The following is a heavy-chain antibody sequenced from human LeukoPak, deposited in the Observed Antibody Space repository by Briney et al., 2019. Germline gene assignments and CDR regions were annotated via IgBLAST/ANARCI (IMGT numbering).Heavy chain of an antibody. J-gene: IGHJ4*02. CDR3: ARSFTAMATYFDY. V-gene: IGHV3-30-3*01. Sequence: GRSLRLSCAASGFTFSSYAMHWVRQAPGKGLEWVAVISYDGSNKYYADSVKGRFTISRGNSKNTLYLQMNSLRAEDTAVYYCARSFTAMATYFDYWGQGTLVTVSS. CDR2: ISYDGSNK. CDR1: GFTFSSYA. D-gene: IGHD5-18*01.